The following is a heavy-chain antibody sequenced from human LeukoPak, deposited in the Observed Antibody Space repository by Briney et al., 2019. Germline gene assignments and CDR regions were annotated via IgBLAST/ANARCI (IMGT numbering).Heavy chain of an antibody. CDR1: GYTFTSYG. Sequence: ASVKVSCKASGYTFTSYGISWVRQAPGQGLEWMGWISAYNGNTNYAQKLQGRVTMTTDTSTSTAYMELRSLRSDDTAVYYCARDWGYCSSTSCDAFDIWGQGTMVTVSS. CDR2: ISAYNGNT. CDR3: ARDWGYCSSTSCDAFDI. D-gene: IGHD2-2*01. V-gene: IGHV1-18*01. J-gene: IGHJ3*02.